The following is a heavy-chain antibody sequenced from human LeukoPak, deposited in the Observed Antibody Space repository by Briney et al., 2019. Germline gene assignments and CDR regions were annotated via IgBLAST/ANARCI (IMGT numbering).Heavy chain of an antibody. J-gene: IGHJ5*02. D-gene: IGHD1-26*01. CDR2: ISGSGGST. Sequence: GGSLRLSCAASGFTFSSYAMSWVRQAPGKGLEWVSAISGSGGSTYYADSVKGRFTISRDNSMTTLYLQMNSLREGDTALYYCAKEPLSRVSFNSFDPWGQGTLVTVSS. CDR1: GFTFSSYA. V-gene: IGHV3-23*01. CDR3: AKEPLSRVSFNSFDP.